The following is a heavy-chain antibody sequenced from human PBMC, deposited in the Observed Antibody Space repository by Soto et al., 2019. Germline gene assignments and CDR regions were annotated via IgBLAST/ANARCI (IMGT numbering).Heavy chain of an antibody. D-gene: IGHD3-10*01. V-gene: IGHV4-31*03. CDR1: GGSISSGGYY. Sequence: QVQLQESGPGLVKPSQTLSLTCTVSGGSISSGGYYWSWIRQHPGKGLEWIGYIYYSGSTYYNPSLKSRVTISVDTSKNQFSLKLSSVTAAATAVYYCARASQRITMVRGTSGFDPWGQGTLVTVSS. CDR3: ARASQRITMVRGTSGFDP. CDR2: IYYSGST. J-gene: IGHJ5*02.